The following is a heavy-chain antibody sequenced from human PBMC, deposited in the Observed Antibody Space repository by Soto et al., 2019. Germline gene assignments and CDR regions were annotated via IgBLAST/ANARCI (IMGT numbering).Heavy chain of an antibody. CDR1: GYTFSDYS. D-gene: IGHD3-3*01. CDR3: ASHYDMWSGSLSPVDY. J-gene: IGHJ4*02. V-gene: IGHV3-11*01. Sequence: VQFVESGGDLVKRGGSLRLSCAASGYTFSDYSMSWIRQAPGKGLEWISYIDTISTKIYYADSVKGRFNISRDNAKKSLYLEMNSLRDDDTAVHYSASHYDMWSGSLSPVDYWGQGTLVTVSS. CDR2: IDTISTKI.